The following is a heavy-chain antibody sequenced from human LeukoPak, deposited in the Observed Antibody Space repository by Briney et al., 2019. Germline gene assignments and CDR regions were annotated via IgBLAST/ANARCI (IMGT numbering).Heavy chain of an antibody. CDR2: IYSGGST. J-gene: IGHJ6*02. CDR3: ASSTTVVYYYYYDMDV. D-gene: IGHD4-17*01. V-gene: IGHV3-66*01. CDR1: GFTVSSNY. Sequence: GGSLRLSCAASGFTVSSNYMSWVRQAPGKGLEWVSVIYSGGSTYYADSVKGRFTISRDNSKNTLYLQMNSLRAEDTAVYYCASSTTVVYYYYYDMDVWGQGTTVTVSS.